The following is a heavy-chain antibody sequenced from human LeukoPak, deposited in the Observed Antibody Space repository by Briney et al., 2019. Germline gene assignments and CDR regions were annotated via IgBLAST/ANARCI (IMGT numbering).Heavy chain of an antibody. D-gene: IGHD3-9*01. CDR2: IYHSGST. CDR3: ARGGYDILTGYPYFDY. V-gene: IGHV4-4*02. Sequence: SGTLSLTCAVSGGSISSSNWWSWVRQPPGKGLEWIGEIYHSGSTNYNPSLKSRVTISVDKPKNQFSLKLSSVTAADTAVYYCARGGYDILTGYPYFDYWGQGTLVTVSS. CDR1: GGSISSSNW. J-gene: IGHJ4*02.